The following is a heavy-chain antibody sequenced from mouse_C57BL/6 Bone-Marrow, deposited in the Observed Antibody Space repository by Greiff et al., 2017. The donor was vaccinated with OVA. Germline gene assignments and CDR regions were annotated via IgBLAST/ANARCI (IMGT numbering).Heavy chain of an antibody. CDR1: GFTIKDYY. Sequence: VQLQQSGAELVRPGASVKFSCTASGFTIKDYYMNWVKQRPEQGLEWIGRIDPEDGATEYAPKFQGKATMTADTSSNTAYLQLSSLTSEGTAVYYCPIEAGSFAYWGQGTLVTVSA. CDR2: IDPEDGAT. CDR3: PIEAGSFAY. J-gene: IGHJ3*01. V-gene: IGHV14-1*01.